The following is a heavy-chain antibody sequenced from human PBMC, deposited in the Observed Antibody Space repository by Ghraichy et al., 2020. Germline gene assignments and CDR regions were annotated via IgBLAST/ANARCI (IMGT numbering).Heavy chain of an antibody. V-gene: IGHV3-23*01. CDR2: ITGSYTT. Sequence: GGSLRLSCAASGFTFSSSAMSWVRQAPGKGLEWVSTITGSYTTYYADSVKGRFTISRDNSKNTLYLQMNSLRAEDTAVYYCANLLNRYCTTTSCLNWFDPWGQGPLVTVSS. CDR1: GFTFSSSA. CDR3: ANLLNRYCTTTSCLNWFDP. J-gene: IGHJ5*02. D-gene: IGHD2-2*01.